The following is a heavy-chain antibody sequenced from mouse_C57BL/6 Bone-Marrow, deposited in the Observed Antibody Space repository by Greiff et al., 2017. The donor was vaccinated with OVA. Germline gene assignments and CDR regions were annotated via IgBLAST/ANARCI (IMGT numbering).Heavy chain of an antibody. V-gene: IGHV14-4*01. Sequence: EVQLQQSGAELVRPGASVKLSCTASGFNIKDDYMHRVKQRPEQGLEWIGWIAPENGDNEYASQVQGRATITADTSSNTSYLQLSRLTSENTAVYYGTVYYYGVDYWGQGTTLTVSS. CDR1: GFNIKDDY. D-gene: IGHD1-1*01. CDR3: TVYYYGVDY. J-gene: IGHJ2*01. CDR2: IAPENGDN.